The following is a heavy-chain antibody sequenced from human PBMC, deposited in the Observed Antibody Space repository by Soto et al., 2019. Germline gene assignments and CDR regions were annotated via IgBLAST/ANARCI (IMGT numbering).Heavy chain of an antibody. Sequence: SETLSLTCAVYGGSFSGYYWSWIRQPPGKGLEWIGEINHSGSTNYNPSLKSRVTISVDTSKNQFSLKLSSVTAADTAVYYCAVHYYDSSGYHDYWGQGTLVTVSS. CDR3: AVHYYDSSGYHDY. D-gene: IGHD3-22*01. J-gene: IGHJ4*02. CDR1: GGSFSGYY. CDR2: INHSGST. V-gene: IGHV4-34*01.